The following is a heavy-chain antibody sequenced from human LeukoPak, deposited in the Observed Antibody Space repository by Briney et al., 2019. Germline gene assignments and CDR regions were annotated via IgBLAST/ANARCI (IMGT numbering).Heavy chain of an antibody. J-gene: IGHJ4*02. Sequence: ASVKVSCKASGYTFTNNYLHWVRQAPGQGLEWMGMIYPRDGSTSYAQNFQGRVTVTRDTSTTTVHMELRGLRSEDTAVYYCARDREGFDYWGQGTVVTVSS. CDR2: IYPRDGST. V-gene: IGHV1-46*01. CDR1: GYTFTNNY. CDR3: ARDREGFDY.